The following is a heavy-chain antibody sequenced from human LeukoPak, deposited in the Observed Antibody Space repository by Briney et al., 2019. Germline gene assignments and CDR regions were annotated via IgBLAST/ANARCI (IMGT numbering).Heavy chain of an antibody. Sequence: GGSLRLSCVASGFTFSNYWIHWVRQVPGKGLVWVSHINYDGTDTIYAKSVKGRFTVSRDNGKNTVYLQMNSLRAEDTAVYYCARGRFSHGFDVLGEGTMVTVSS. D-gene: IGHD3-3*01. CDR2: INYDGTDT. CDR3: ARGRFSHGFDV. V-gene: IGHV3-74*01. CDR1: GFTFSNYW. J-gene: IGHJ3*01.